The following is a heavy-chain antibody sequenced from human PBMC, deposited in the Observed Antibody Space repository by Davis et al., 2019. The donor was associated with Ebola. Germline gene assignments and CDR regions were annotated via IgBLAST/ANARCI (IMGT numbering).Heavy chain of an antibody. Sequence: GESLKISCAASGFTFSSYGMHWVRQAPGKGLEWVAVIWYDGSNKYYADSVKGRFTISRDNSKNTLYLQMNSLRPEDSAVYFCAREQDGFDMWGQGTMVTVSS. J-gene: IGHJ3*02. CDR2: IWYDGSNK. V-gene: IGHV3-33*01. CDR1: GFTFSSYG. CDR3: AREQDGFDM.